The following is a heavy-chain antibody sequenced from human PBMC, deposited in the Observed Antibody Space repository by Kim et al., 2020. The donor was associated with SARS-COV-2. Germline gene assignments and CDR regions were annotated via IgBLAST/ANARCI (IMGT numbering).Heavy chain of an antibody. V-gene: IGHV4-34*01. CDR2: INHSGST. CDR3: ARGRGGTTVVTLGLGYYYYYDRDV. Sequence: SETLSLTCAVYGGSFSGYYWSWIRQPPGKGLEWIGEINHSGSTNYNPSLKSRVPISVDTSKNQFSLKLSSVTAADTAVYYCARGRGGTTVVTLGLGYYYYYDRDVWRQGTTVTVSS. D-gene: IGHD4-17*01. J-gene: IGHJ6*02. CDR1: GGSFSGYY.